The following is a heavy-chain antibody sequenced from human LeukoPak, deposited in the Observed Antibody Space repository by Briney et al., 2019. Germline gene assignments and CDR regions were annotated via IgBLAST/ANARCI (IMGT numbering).Heavy chain of an antibody. J-gene: IGHJ6*02. CDR1: GGSISSGGYY. D-gene: IGHD2-2*01. CDR2: IYYSGST. Sequence: SETLSLTCTVSGGSISSGGYYWSWTRQHPGKGLEWIGYIYYSGSTYYNPSLKSRVTISVDTSKNQFSLKLSSVTAADTAVYYCARYVRRYCSSTSCYPTYGMDVWGQGTTVTVSS. CDR3: ARYVRRYCSSTSCYPTYGMDV. V-gene: IGHV4-31*03.